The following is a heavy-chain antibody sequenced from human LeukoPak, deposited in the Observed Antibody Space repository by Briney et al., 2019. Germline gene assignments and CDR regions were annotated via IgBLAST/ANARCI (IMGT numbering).Heavy chain of an antibody. J-gene: IGHJ4*02. CDR2: VSWNRGFM. Sequence: GGSLRLSCAASGFIFNDYAMHWVRQVPGRGLERVSGVSWNRGFMGYADSVKGRFTVSRDNAKSSLYLQMNSLRTEDTAFYYCAKGHIGSGSYYYFDYWGQGTLVTVSS. CDR1: GFIFNDYA. D-gene: IGHD3-10*01. V-gene: IGHV3-9*01. CDR3: AKGHIGSGSYYYFDY.